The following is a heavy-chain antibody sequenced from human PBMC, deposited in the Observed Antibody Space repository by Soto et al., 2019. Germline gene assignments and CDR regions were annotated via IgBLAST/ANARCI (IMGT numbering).Heavy chain of an antibody. CDR1: GGSFSGYY. CDR3: SRGRRNAVTIDY. Sequence: SETLSLTCAVYGGSFSGYYWSWIRQPPGKGLEWIGEINHSGSTNYNPSLKSRVTISVDTSKNQFSLKLSSVTAADTAVYYCSRGRRNAVTIDYWGQGTLVTVSS. V-gene: IGHV4-34*01. D-gene: IGHD4-17*01. CDR2: INHSGST. J-gene: IGHJ4*02.